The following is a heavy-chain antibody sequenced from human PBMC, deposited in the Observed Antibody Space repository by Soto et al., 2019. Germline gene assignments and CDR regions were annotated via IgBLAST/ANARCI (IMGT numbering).Heavy chain of an antibody. Sequence: QLQLQESGPGLVKPSETLSLTCTVSGGSISSSSYYWGWIRQPPGKGLEWMGSIYYSGSTYYNPALKSRVPLSVDKSKNQCSLKLSAVTAADTAVYYCASATGGYCSSTSCFGAFDIWGQGTMVTVSS. V-gene: IGHV4-39*01. J-gene: IGHJ3*02. CDR1: GGSISSSSYY. CDR3: ASATGGYCSSTSCFGAFDI. CDR2: IYYSGST. D-gene: IGHD2-2*01.